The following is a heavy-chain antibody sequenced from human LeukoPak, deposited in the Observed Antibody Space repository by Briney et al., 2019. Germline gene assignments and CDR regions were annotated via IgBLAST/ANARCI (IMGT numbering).Heavy chain of an antibody. CDR3: TTQRRRGATTSSWYFDL. J-gene: IGHJ2*01. CDR2: IRSKAYGGTT. CDR1: GFTFGDYA. D-gene: IGHD1-26*01. V-gene: IGHV3-49*03. Sequence: SLRLSCTASGFTFGDYAMSWFRQAPGKGLEWVGFIRSKAYGGTTEYAASVKGRFTISRGDSKSIAYLQMNSLKTEDTAVYYCTTQRRRGATTSSWYFDLWGRGTLVTVSS.